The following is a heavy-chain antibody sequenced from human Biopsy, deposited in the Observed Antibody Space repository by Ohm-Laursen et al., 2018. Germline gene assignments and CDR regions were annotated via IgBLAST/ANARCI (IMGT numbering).Heavy chain of an antibody. CDR1: GVSISSYF. CDR2: VSYSGNT. CDR3: AAYYYDSSGYFYAFHY. J-gene: IGHJ4*02. V-gene: IGHV4-59*08. D-gene: IGHD3-22*01. Sequence: TLSLTCAISGVSISSYFWSWIRQPLGKGLEWIGYVSYSGNTKYNPSPKSRVIISADPSKNQFSLKLSSVTAADTAMYYCAAYYYDSSGYFYAFHYWGQGTLVTVSS.